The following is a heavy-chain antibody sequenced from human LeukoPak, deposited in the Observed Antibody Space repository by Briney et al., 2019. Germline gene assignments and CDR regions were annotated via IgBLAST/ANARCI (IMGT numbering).Heavy chain of an antibody. J-gene: IGHJ5*02. CDR3: AREIVVVTAIWFDP. Sequence: PSETLSLTCTVSGGSISSYYWSWIRQPPGKGLEWIGYIYYSGSTNYNPSLKSRVTISVDTSKNQFSLKLSSVTAADTAVYYCAREIVVVTAIWFDPWGQGTLVTVSS. CDR2: IYYSGST. V-gene: IGHV4-59*12. D-gene: IGHD2-21*02. CDR1: GGSISSYY.